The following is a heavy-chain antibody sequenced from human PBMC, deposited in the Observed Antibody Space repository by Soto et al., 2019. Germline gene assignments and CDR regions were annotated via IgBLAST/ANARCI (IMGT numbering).Heavy chain of an antibody. CDR3: ARPRTVATTKGYDY. CDR1: GGTFSNYP. Sequence: SVKVSCKASGGTFSNYPISWVRQAPGQGLEWMGAIIPIFGTANYAQNFQDGVTITADESASTAYMELSSLTSADTALYYCARPRTVATTKGYDYWGQGTLVTVSS. J-gene: IGHJ4*02. CDR2: IIPIFGTA. D-gene: IGHD1-1*01. V-gene: IGHV1-69*13.